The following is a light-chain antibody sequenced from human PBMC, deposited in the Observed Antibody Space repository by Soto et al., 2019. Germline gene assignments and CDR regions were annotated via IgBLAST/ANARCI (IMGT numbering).Light chain of an antibody. CDR3: QQYGFSLRT. CDR1: QSVSSSY. J-gene: IGKJ1*01. Sequence: IVLTQSPGTLSLSPGARAPLSCRASQSVSSSYLAWYQQKPGQAPRLLIYGASSRASGIPDRFSGSGSGTDFTLTISRLEPEDFAVYYCQQYGFSLRTFGQGTKVDIK. CDR2: GAS. V-gene: IGKV3-20*01.